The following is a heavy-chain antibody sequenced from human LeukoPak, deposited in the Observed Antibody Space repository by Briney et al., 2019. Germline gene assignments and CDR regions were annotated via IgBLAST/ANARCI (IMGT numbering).Heavy chain of an antibody. CDR1: GFSFSSYW. CDR2: IKTDGSSLDGSST. V-gene: IGHV3-74*01. CDR3: VRDGYAFDV. J-gene: IGHJ3*01. Sequence: GGSLRLSCAASGFSFSSYWMHWVRQAPGKGLVWVSRIKTDGSSLDGSSTSYADSVKGRFTTSRDNAKNTLYLQMDSLRAKDTAVYYCVRDGYAFDVWGQGTMVTVSS. D-gene: IGHD5-12*01.